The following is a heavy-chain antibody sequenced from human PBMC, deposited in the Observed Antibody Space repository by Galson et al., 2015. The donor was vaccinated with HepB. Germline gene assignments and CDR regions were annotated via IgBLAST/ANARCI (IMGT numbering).Heavy chain of an antibody. D-gene: IGHD3-9*01. CDR2: IIPRFGTT. V-gene: IGHV1-69*13. J-gene: IGHJ5*02. CDR1: GGTFSNYP. CDR3: ARGLDDLLSGYFNWNWLDP. Sequence: SVKVSCKVSGGTFSNYPISWVRQAPAQGLEWMGGIIPRFGTTKYPQRFLGRVTITPDDLSTTAYMELSSLTFEGTAVYYCARGLDDLLSGYFNWNWLDPWGQGTLVSVSS.